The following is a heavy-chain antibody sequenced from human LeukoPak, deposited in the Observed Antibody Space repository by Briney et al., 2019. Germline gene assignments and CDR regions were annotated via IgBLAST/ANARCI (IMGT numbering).Heavy chain of an antibody. V-gene: IGHV3-30-3*01. D-gene: IGHD6-13*01. Sequence: PGGSLRLSCAASGFTFSSYAMHWVRQAPGKGLEWVAVISYDGSNKYYADSVKGRFTISRDNSKNTLYLQMNSLRAEDTAVYYCAKERIAAAPGFDIWGQGTMVTVSS. J-gene: IGHJ3*02. CDR1: GFTFSSYA. CDR3: AKERIAAAPGFDI. CDR2: ISYDGSNK.